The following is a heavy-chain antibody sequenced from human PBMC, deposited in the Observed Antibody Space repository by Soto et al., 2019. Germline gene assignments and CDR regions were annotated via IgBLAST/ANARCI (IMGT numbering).Heavy chain of an antibody. V-gene: IGHV1-18*01. CDR3: ARDAQPKGVAADGASDF. D-gene: IGHD6-19*01. CDR2: ITTYNGNR. Sequence: QVQLVQSGPEVRTPGASVKISCKASGYTFKNYGIKWVRQAPGQGLEWVGWITTYNGNRYSAEKFQGRVTLTTDTSTITTYMELRSLTSDDTGVYYCARDAQPKGVAADGASDFWGQGTLVTVSP. J-gene: IGHJ4*02. CDR1: GYTFKNYG.